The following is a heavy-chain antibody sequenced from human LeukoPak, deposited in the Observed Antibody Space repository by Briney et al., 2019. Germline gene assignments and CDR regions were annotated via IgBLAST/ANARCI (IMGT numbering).Heavy chain of an antibody. CDR2: ISHDVSDK. J-gene: IGHJ6*03. Sequence: GGGLRLSFAASGFTFITYGMHWVRQAPGKGLGWVAVISHDVSDKYYADSVRGRFTISRDRSKQTLHLQMSSLRAEDTAVYYRAKDACDTSRGCLFYYYMDVWGKGTTVTVSS. CDR3: AKDACDTSRGCLFYYYMDV. V-gene: IGHV3-30*18. D-gene: IGHD3-10*01. CDR1: GFTFITYG.